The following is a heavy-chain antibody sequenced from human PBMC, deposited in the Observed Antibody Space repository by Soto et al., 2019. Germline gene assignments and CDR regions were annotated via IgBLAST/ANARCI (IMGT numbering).Heavy chain of an antibody. Sequence: PSETLSLTCTVSGGSNSSSSYYWGWIRQPPGKGLEWIGSIYYSGGTYYNPSLKSRVTISVDTSKNQFSLKLSSVTAADTAVYYCATNYAYYYYYGMDVWGQGTTVTVSS. D-gene: IGHD4-4*01. V-gene: IGHV4-39*01. J-gene: IGHJ6*02. CDR2: IYYSGGT. CDR1: GGSNSSSSYY. CDR3: ATNYAYYYYYGMDV.